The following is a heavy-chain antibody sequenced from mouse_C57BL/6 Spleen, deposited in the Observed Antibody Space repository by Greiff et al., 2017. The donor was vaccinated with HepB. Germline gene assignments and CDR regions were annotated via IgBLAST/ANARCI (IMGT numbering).Heavy chain of an antibody. V-gene: IGHV1-80*01. CDR2: IYPGDGDT. J-gene: IGHJ2*01. D-gene: IGHD4-1*01. Sequence: QVQLQQSGAELVKPGASVKISCKASGYAFSSYWMNWVKQRPGKGLEWIGQIYPGDGDTNYNGKFKGKATLTADKSSSTAYMQLSSLTSEVSAVYFCARLGRGGGENYFDYWGQGTTLTVSS. CDR1: GYAFSSYW. CDR3: ARLGRGGGENYFDY.